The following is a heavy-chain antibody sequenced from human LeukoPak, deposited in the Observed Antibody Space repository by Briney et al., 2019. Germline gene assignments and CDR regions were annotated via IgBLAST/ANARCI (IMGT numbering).Heavy chain of an antibody. CDR1: GYTFTGYY. CDR2: INPNSGGT. CDR3: AGRRIAAAGSNWFDP. V-gene: IGHV1-2*02. D-gene: IGHD6-13*01. J-gene: IGHJ5*02. Sequence: GASVKVSCKASGYTFTGYYMHWVRQAPGQGLEWMGWINPNSGGTNYAQKFQGRVTMTRDTSISTAYMELSRLRSDDTAVYYCAGRRIAAAGSNWFDPWGQGTLVTVSS.